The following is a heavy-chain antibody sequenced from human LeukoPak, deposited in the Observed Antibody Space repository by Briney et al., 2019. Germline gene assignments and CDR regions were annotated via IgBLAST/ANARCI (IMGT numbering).Heavy chain of an antibody. D-gene: IGHD3-10*01. V-gene: IGHV4-61*02. CDR1: GGSISSGSYY. Sequence: PSQTLSLTCTVSGGSISSGSYYWSWIRQPAGKGLEWIGRIYTGGSTNYNPSLKSRVTISVDTSKNQFSLKLSSVTAADTAVYYCAGQNGSGSLYLSYYYYYMDVWGKGTTVTVSS. CDR2: IYTGGST. CDR3: AGQNGSGSLYLSYYYYYMDV. J-gene: IGHJ6*03.